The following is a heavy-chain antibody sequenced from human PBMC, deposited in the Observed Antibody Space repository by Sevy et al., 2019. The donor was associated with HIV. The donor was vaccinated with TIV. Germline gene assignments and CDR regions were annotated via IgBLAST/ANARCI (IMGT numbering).Heavy chain of an antibody. CDR1: GGSISSGGYY. D-gene: IGHD3-10*01. Sequence: SETLSLTCTVSGGSISSGGYYWSWIRQPAGKGLEWIGRIYSSGNTNSNPSLKSRVTMSVDTSKNQFSLKMSSVTAADTAVDYWARGQWFGDLFWGQGTPVTVSS. J-gene: IGHJ4*02. CDR3: ARGQWFGDLF. V-gene: IGHV4-61*02. CDR2: IYSSGNT.